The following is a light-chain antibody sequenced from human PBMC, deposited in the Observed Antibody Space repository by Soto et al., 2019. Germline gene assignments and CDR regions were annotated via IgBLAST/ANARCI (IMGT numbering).Light chain of an antibody. Sequence: QSVLTQPASVSGSPGQSITISCTGTSSDVGGYNKFSWYQHHPGKAPKLMIYDVSNRPSGVSNRFSGSKSGNTASLTISGLQAEDEADYYCSSYTSSSPYVFGTGTKLTVL. CDR3: SSYTSSSPYV. CDR1: SSDVGGYNK. CDR2: DVS. V-gene: IGLV2-14*03. J-gene: IGLJ1*01.